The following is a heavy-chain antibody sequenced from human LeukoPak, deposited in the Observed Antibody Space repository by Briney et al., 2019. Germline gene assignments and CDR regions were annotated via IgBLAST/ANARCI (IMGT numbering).Heavy chain of an antibody. V-gene: IGHV3-7*01. CDR2: IKQDGSAK. D-gene: IGHD6-13*01. CDR1: GFTFSSYA. CDR3: AREAPDHSSSWYWLNDAGWYFQH. J-gene: IGHJ1*01. Sequence: GGSLRLSCAASGFTFSSYAMSWVRQAPGKGLEWVANIKQDGSAKYYVDSVKGRFTISRDNAKNSLYLQMNSLRAEDTAVYYCAREAPDHSSSWYWLNDAGWYFQHWGQGTLVTVSS.